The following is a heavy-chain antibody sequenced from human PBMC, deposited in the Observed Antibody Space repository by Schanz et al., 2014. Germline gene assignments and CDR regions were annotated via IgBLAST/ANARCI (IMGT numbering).Heavy chain of an antibody. Sequence: EVQLLESGGGLVQPGGSLRLSCAAPGFTLSNYAMHWVRQTPDKGLEWVSHISDSGDTAYYADSVKGRFTISRDNAKNTLYLQMDSLRAEDTAVYYCAKGRFGELSAFDIWGQGTMVTVSS. V-gene: IGHV3-23*01. CDR2: ISDSGDTA. CDR1: GFTLSNYA. D-gene: IGHD3-10*01. CDR3: AKGRFGELSAFDI. J-gene: IGHJ3*02.